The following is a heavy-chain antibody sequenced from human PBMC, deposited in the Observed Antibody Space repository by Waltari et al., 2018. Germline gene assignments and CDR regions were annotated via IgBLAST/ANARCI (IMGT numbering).Heavy chain of an antibody. J-gene: IGHJ5*02. CDR1: GGSFSGYY. CDR3: ARPYYDFWSGYNNWFDP. D-gene: IGHD3-3*01. CDR2: INHSGST. Sequence: QVQLQQWGAGLLEPCVTLSLTCAVYGGSFSGYYRSLTRPPPGEVLDWIGEINHSGSTNYNPSLKSRVTISVDTSKNQFSLKLSSVTAADTAVYYCARPYYDFWSGYNNWFDPWGQGTLVTVSS. V-gene: IGHV4-34*01.